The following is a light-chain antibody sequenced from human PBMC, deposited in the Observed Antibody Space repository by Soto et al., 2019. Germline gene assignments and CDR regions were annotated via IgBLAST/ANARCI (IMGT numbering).Light chain of an antibody. Sequence: DIQMTQSPSSLSASVGDRVTITCRASRSINTYVNWSRQRPGKAPELLIYSASSLHFGVPSRFSGSGAGTAFTFTINSLLPEDPAIYYWQQTYSTPRTFGQGTKVDIK. CDR2: SAS. CDR3: QQTYSTPRT. CDR1: RSINTY. V-gene: IGKV1-39*01. J-gene: IGKJ1*01.